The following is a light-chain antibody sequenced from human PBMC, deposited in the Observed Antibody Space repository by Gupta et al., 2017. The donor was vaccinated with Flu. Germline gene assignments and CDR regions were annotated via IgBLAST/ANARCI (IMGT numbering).Light chain of an antibody. V-gene: IGKV4-1*01. Sequence: DIVITQAPDAVTVSMGERSIFNCKSSQSVLYNSNNRSYLAWYQKKAGQPPKLLISWASTRESGVPDRFSGSGSETDFTLTISSLQAEDVAVYYCHQYSNLPFTFGGGTKVEIK. J-gene: IGKJ4*01. CDR1: QSVLYNSNNRSY. CDR3: HQYSNLPFT. CDR2: WAS.